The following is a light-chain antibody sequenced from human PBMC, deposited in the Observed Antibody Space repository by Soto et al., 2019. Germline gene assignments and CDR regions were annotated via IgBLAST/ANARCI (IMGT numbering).Light chain of an antibody. Sequence: EIVLTQSPGTLSLSPGERATLSCRASQSVSSSYLAWYLQKPGQAPRLLIYGASSRATGIPDRFSGSGSGTDFTLTISRLEPEDVAVYYCQQYGSSLMYTFGQGTKLEIK. CDR1: QSVSSSY. V-gene: IGKV3-20*01. CDR2: GAS. CDR3: QQYGSSLMYT. J-gene: IGKJ2*01.